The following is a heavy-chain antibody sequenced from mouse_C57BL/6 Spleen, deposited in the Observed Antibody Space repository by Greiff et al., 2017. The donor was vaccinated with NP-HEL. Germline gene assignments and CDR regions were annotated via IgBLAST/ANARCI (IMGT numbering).Heavy chain of an antibody. D-gene: IGHD1-1*01. Sequence: EVQLQQSGAELVRPGASVKLSCTASGFNIKDYYMHWVKQRPEQGLEWIGRIDPEDGDTEYAAKFQGKATMTADTSSNTAYLQLSSLTSEDTAVYYCTTTVVATRFDYWGQGTPLTVSS. V-gene: IGHV14-1*01. J-gene: IGHJ2*01. CDR3: TTTVVATRFDY. CDR1: GFNIKDYY. CDR2: IDPEDGDT.